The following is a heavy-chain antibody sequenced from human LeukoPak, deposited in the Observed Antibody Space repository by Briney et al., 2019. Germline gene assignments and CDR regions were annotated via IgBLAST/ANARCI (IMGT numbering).Heavy chain of an antibody. CDR1: GGSINSYY. J-gene: IGHJ3*02. Sequence: SETLSLTCTVSGGSINSYYWNWIRQPPGKGLEWIGYIYHSGSTNYNPSLKSRVTISLDTSKNQFSLKLTSVTAADTAVYYCARVGGMTTINNAAFDIWGQGTMVTVTS. D-gene: IGHD5-24*01. CDR3: ARVGGMTTINNAAFDI. V-gene: IGHV4-59*01. CDR2: IYHSGST.